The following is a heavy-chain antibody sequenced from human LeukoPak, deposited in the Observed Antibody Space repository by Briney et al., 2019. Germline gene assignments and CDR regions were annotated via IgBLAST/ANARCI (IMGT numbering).Heavy chain of an antibody. CDR3: ARALEWFGELYFAY. J-gene: IGHJ4*02. V-gene: IGHV4-38-2*02. CDR1: GYSISSGYY. D-gene: IGHD3-10*01. Sequence: SETLSLTCTVSGYSISSGYYWGWIRQPPGKGLEWIGNIYYSGSTYYNPSLKSRVTISVDTSKNQFFLKLTSVTAADTAVYYCARALEWFGELYFAYWGQGILVTVSS. CDR2: IYYSGST.